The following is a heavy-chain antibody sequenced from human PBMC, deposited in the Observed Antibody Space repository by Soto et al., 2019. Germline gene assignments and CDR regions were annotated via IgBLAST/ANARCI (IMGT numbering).Heavy chain of an antibody. CDR2: IVVGSGNT. CDR3: AADPRLYDYAKEYNHLDY. Sequence: SVKVSCKASGFTFTSSAVQWVRQARGQRLEWIGWIVVGSGNTNYAQKFQERVTITRDMSTSTAYMELSSLRSEDTAVYYCAADPRLYDYAKEYNHLDYWGQETLVTVSS. D-gene: IGHD3-16*01. CDR1: GFTFTSSA. V-gene: IGHV1-58*01. J-gene: IGHJ4*02.